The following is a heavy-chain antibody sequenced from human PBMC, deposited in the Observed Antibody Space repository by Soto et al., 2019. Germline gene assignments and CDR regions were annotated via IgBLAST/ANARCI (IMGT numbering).Heavy chain of an antibody. CDR2: IKSKTDGGTT. V-gene: IGHV3-15*07. CDR1: GFTFSNAW. Sequence: PGGSLRLSCAASGFTFSNAWMNWVRQAPGKGLGWVGRIKSKTDGGTTDYAAPVKGRFTISRDDSKNTLYLQMNSLKTEDTAVYYCPNATAIAAAVLSYSGMDVWGQGTTVTVSS. J-gene: IGHJ6*02. CDR3: PNATAIAAAVLSYSGMDV. D-gene: IGHD6-13*01.